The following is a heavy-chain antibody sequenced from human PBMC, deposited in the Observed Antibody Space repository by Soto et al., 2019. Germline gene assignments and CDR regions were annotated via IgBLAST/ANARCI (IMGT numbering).Heavy chain of an antibody. CDR2: IRGKADNDAT. V-gene: IGHV3-73*02. CDR1: GFTLSGSA. Sequence: EVQPVESGGGLVQPGGSLKLSCAASGFTLSGSAIHWVRQAFGKGLEWVGHIRGKADNDATAYSASMKGRFIISRDDSQNTAFLQLNSLKTEDTAVYYCTRGWTAAMPYRMDVWGQGTTVTVSS. D-gene: IGHD2-2*01. J-gene: IGHJ6*02. CDR3: TRGWTAAMPYRMDV.